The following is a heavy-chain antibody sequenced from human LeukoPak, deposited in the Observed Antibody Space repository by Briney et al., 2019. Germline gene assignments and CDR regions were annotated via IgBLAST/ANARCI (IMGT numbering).Heavy chain of an antibody. CDR1: GFTVDSNY. Sequence: PGGSLRLSCAASGFTVDSNYLSWVRQAPGKGLEWVSTIYTGGNTYYAASVKGRFTISRDFSKNTVFLHMNSLRAEDTAMYYCARGDNSGYYDYFDYWGQGALSPSPQ. D-gene: IGHD3-22*01. V-gene: IGHV3-53*01. J-gene: IGHJ4*02. CDR3: ARGDNSGYYDYFDY. CDR2: IYTGGNT.